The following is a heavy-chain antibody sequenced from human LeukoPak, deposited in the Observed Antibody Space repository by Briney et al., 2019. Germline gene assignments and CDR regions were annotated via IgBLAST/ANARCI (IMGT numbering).Heavy chain of an antibody. Sequence: GGSLRLSCAASGFTFSSFWMHWVRQAPGMGLVWVSSTHSDGSTTGYADSVKGRFTISRDNAKNTLYLQMNSLRAEDTAVYYCARSYCGSTSCYYYFDFWGQGTLVTVSS. CDR1: GFTFSSFW. J-gene: IGHJ4*02. V-gene: IGHV3-74*01. CDR2: THSDGSTT. CDR3: ARSYCGSTSCYYYFDF. D-gene: IGHD2-2*01.